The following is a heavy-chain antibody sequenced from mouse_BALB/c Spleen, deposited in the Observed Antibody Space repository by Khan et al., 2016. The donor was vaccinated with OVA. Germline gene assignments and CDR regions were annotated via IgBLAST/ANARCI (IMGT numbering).Heavy chain of an antibody. CDR3: ARVGYNGTMDY. CDR2: INTYTGKP. Sequence: QIQLVQSGPELKKPGETVKISCKASGYTFTNYGMNWVKQAPGKGLKWMGWINTYTGKPIYANDFKGRFAFSLETSASTAYLQINNLKNEVTATYFCARVGYNGTMDYWGQGTSVTVSS. J-gene: IGHJ4*01. V-gene: IGHV9-3-1*01. D-gene: IGHD2-14*01. CDR1: GYTFTNYG.